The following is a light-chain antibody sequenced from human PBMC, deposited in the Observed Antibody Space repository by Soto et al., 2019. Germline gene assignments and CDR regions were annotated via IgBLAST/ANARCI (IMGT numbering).Light chain of an antibody. J-gene: IGKJ2*01. Sequence: DIQMTQSPSTLSASVGDRVTITCRARQNINSWLAWYQQQPGKAPNLLIYKASSLNSRVPSRFSGSGSGTEFTLTISSLQPEDFATYYCQQYNSYLTFGQGTKMEIK. CDR1: QNINSW. CDR3: QQYNSYLT. V-gene: IGKV1-5*03. CDR2: KAS.